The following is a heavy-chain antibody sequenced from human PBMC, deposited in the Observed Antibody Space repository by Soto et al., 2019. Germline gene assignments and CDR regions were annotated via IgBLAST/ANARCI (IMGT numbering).Heavy chain of an antibody. CDR3: ARGDRRRHQAYCDF. D-gene: IGHD3-3*01. J-gene: IGHJ4*02. Sequence: QVQLQESCPGLVKPSQTLSLTCTVSGGSISSGGYYWSWIRQHPGKGLEWIGYIYYSGSTYYNPSLKSRVAISIAASKNQFALKLSSVTASDTAVYYCARGDRRRHQAYCDFGGQGTRVTVAS. CDR1: GGSISSGGYY. V-gene: IGHV4-31*03. CDR2: IYYSGST.